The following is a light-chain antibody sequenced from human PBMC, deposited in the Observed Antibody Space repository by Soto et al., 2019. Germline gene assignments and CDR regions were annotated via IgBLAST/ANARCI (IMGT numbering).Light chain of an antibody. V-gene: IGLV2-23*02. Sequence: QSALTQPASVSGSPGQSITISCTGTRSDAGNYNLVSWYQQHPGKAPKLMIYEVNKRPSGVSNRFSGSKSGNTASLTISGLQAEDEADYYCCSYAGSDTWAFGGGTKLTVL. CDR2: EVN. CDR1: RSDAGNYNL. J-gene: IGLJ3*02. CDR3: CSYAGSDTWA.